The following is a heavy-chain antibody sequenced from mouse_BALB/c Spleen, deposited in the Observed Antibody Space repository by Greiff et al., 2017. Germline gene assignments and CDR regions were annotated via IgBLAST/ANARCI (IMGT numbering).Heavy chain of an antibody. CDR2: ISDGGSYT. CDR3: AREGYDYDEGFAY. J-gene: IGHJ3*01. V-gene: IGHV5-4*02. CDR1: GFTFSDYY. Sequence: EVQGVESGGGLVKPGGSLKLSCAASGFTFSDYYMYWVRQTPEKRLEWVATISDGGSYTYYPDSVKGRFTISRDNAKNNLYLQMSSLKSEDTAMYYCAREGYDYDEGFAYWGQGTLVTVSA. D-gene: IGHD2-4*01.